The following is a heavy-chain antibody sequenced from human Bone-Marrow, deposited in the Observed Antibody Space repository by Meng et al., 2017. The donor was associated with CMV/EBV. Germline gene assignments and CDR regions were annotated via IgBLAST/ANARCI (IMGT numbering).Heavy chain of an antibody. CDR3: ARDRRYSGLEYFDY. J-gene: IGHJ4*02. Sequence: GESLKISCAASGFTVSSNYMSWVRQAPGKGLEWVPVIYSGGSTYYADSVKGRFIISRDNSKNTLYLQMNSLRAEDTAVYYCARDRRYSGLEYFDYWGQGKLVNVAS. D-gene: IGHD2-21*01. CDR1: GFTVSSNY. V-gene: IGHV3-66*02. CDR2: IYSGGST.